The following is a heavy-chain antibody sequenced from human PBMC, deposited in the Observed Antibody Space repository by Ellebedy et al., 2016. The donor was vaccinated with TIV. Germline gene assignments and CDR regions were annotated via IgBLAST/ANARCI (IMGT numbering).Heavy chain of an antibody. Sequence: PGGSLRLSCAASGFTVSNNYMSWFRQAPGKGLDWVSPIYSGGSTYYADSVKGRFTISRDNSKNTMYLQMNSLRAEETAMYYCARAPRFNSYYYGLDVWGQGTTVTVSS. CDR1: GFTVSNNY. D-gene: IGHD1-14*01. J-gene: IGHJ6*02. CDR2: IYSGGST. CDR3: ARAPRFNSYYYGLDV. V-gene: IGHV3-53*01.